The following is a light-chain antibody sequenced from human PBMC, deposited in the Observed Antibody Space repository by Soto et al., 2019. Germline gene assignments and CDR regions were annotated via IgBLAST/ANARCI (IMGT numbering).Light chain of an antibody. V-gene: IGLV3-21*02. J-gene: IGLJ3*02. CDR1: AIGSNS. CDR3: QVWDSSSHQVV. Sequence: SYELTQPPSVSVAPVQTASIPFGANAIGSNSVHWYQQQPAQAPVLVVYSDSDRPSGIPDRFSGSNSGNTSTLTISRVEAGDEADYYCQVWDSSSHQVVFGGGTKVTVL. CDR2: SDS.